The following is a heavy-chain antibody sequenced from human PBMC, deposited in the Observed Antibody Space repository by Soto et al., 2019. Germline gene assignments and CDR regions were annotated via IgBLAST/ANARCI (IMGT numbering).Heavy chain of an antibody. CDR1: GYTFTAYA. CDR3: TRSAISPYGGLIGPFDY. J-gene: IGHJ4*02. Sequence: QVQLAQSGAEERKPGASVKVSCEATGYTFTAYAMHWVRQAPGQRLEWMGWINPANGNTKYSQKFQGRLTITSDTSANTVXXXLNSLXSEDTAMYYCTRSAISPYGGLIGPFDYWGQGNLVTVSS. CDR2: INPANGNT. V-gene: IGHV1-3*05. D-gene: IGHD3-16*02.